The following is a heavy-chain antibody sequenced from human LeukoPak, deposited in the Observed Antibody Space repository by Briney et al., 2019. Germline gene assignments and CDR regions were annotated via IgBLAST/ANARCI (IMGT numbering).Heavy chain of an antibody. J-gene: IGHJ4*02. CDR1: GGTFSSYT. CDR2: IIPILGIA. CDR3: ARDPGYSSGWYPFDY. D-gene: IGHD6-19*01. V-gene: IGHV1-69*04. Sequence: SVKVSCKASGGTFSSYTISWVRQAPGQGLEWMGRIIPILGIANYAQRFQGRVTITADKSTSTAYMELSSLRSEDTAVYYCARDPGYSSGWYPFDYWGQGTLVTVCS.